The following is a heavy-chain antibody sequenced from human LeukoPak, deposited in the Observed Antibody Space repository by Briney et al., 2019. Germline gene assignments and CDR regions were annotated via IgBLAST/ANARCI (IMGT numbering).Heavy chain of an antibody. CDR3: ARPPGDSADY. CDR1: GGSISSGGYS. Sequence: TLSLTCAVSGGSISSGGYSWSWIRQPPGKGLEWIGYIYYSGSTYYNPSLKSRVTISVDTSKNQFSLKLSSVTAADTAVYYCARPPGDSADYWGQGTLVTVSS. CDR2: IYYSGST. V-gene: IGHV4-30-4*07. J-gene: IGHJ4*02. D-gene: IGHD7-27*01.